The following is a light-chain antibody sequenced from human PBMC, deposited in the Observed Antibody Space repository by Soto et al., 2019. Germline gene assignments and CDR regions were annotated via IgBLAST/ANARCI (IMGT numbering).Light chain of an antibody. V-gene: IGKV3-15*01. CDR3: QQYSSWPLT. CDR2: GAS. J-gene: IGKJ4*01. Sequence: EKVMTQSPATLSVSPGERATLSCRASRSVNSHLAWYQQKPGQAPRLLIYGASTRATGVPARFSGSGSGTEFTLTISSLQSEDSAVYYCQQYSSWPLTFGGGTKVEIK. CDR1: RSVNSH.